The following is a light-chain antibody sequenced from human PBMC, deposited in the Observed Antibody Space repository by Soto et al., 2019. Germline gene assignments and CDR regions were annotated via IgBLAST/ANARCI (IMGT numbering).Light chain of an antibody. CDR2: DVS. J-gene: IGLJ1*01. V-gene: IGLV2-14*03. CDR1: SSDVGGYNY. Sequence: QSALTQPASVSGSPGQSITISCTGTSSDVGGYNYVSWYQQHPGKAPKLMIYDVSNRPSGVSNRFSGSKSGNTASLTISGLQAEDEGDYYCSSYSSISTVFGTGTKVTVL. CDR3: SSYSSISTV.